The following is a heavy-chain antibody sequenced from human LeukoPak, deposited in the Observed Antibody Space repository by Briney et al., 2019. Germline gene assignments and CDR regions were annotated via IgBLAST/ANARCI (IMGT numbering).Heavy chain of an antibody. Sequence: GGSLRLSCAASGFSFSNYAMNWVRQGPGKGLEWVSGISGSGGSTYYADSVKGRFTISRDKSKNTLYLQMNSLRAEDTAVYYCARVYYDSSGYYQLDYWGQGTLVTVSS. CDR3: ARVYYDSSGYYQLDY. V-gene: IGHV3-23*01. CDR2: ISGSGGST. CDR1: GFSFSNYA. J-gene: IGHJ4*02. D-gene: IGHD3-22*01.